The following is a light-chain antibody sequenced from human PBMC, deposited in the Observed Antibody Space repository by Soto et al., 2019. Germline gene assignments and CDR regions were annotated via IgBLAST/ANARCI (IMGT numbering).Light chain of an antibody. Sequence: EIVMTQSPATLFVSPGERATLSCRASQSVRSNLAWYQQKPGQAPRLLIYGASARATNIPGRFSGSGSGTEFTLTISSLRSEDFAVYYCQQYRDWPPYTFGQGTKLEIK. V-gene: IGKV3-15*01. J-gene: IGKJ2*01. CDR1: QSVRSN. CDR3: QQYRDWPPYT. CDR2: GAS.